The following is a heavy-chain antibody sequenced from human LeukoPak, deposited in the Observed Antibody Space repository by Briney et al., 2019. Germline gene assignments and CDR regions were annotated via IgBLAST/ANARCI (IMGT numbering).Heavy chain of an antibody. CDR2: INHSGST. CDR3: AREAARRFRRLIRSCWFDP. J-gene: IGHJ5*02. CDR1: GYSISSGYY. D-gene: IGHD6-6*01. Sequence: SETLSLTCTVSGYSISSGYYWSWIRQPPGKGLEWIGEINHSGSTNYNPSLKSRVTISVDTSKNQFSLKLSSVTAADTAVYYCAREAARRFRRLIRSCWFDPWGQGTLVTVSS. V-gene: IGHV4-38-2*02.